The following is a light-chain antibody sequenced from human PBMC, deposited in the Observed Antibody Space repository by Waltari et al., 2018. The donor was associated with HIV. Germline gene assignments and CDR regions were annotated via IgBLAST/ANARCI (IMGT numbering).Light chain of an antibody. J-gene: IGLJ2*01. V-gene: IGLV2-8*01. CDR2: EVF. CDR3: ASYAGRNTLV. CDR1: ASDVGAYNY. Sequence: QSALTQPPSASGSPGQSVTISCTGKASDVGAYNYVSWYQQHPGKPPKLIIYEVFKRPSGVPARFSGSKSCNTASLTVSGLQAEDEANYYCASYAGRNTLVFGGGTKLTVL.